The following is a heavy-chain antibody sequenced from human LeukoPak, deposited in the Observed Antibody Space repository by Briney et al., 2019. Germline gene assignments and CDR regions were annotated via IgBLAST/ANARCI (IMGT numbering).Heavy chain of an antibody. Sequence: PGGSLRLSCAASGFTFSSYSMNWVRQAAGKGLEWVSYITGSSSTINYADSVKGRFTISRDKAKNSLYLQMNSLRAEDTAVYYCARQRGTAFDIWGQGTMVTVSS. CDR2: ITGSSSTI. D-gene: IGHD1-1*01. CDR3: ARQRGTAFDI. V-gene: IGHV3-48*01. J-gene: IGHJ3*02. CDR1: GFTFSSYS.